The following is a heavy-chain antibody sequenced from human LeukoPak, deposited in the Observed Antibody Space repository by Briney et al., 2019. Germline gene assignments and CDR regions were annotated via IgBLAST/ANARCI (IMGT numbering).Heavy chain of an antibody. V-gene: IGHV3-48*01. J-gene: IGHJ4*02. D-gene: IGHD2-15*01. CDR3: ARGPVVAATPFFDY. Sequence: GGSLRLSCAASGFTFSSYSMNWVRQAPGKGLEWVSYISSSSTIYYADSVKARFTISRDNAKNSLYLQMNSLRAEDTAVYYCARGPVVAATPFFDYWGQGTLVTVSS. CDR1: GFTFSSYS. CDR2: ISSSSTI.